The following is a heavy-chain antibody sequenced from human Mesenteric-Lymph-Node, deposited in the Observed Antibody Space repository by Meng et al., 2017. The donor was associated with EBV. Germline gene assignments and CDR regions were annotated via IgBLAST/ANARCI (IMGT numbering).Heavy chain of an antibody. D-gene: IGHD3-10*01. V-gene: IGHV1-69-2*01. Sequence: EVQLVQVGAGVKKPGATVKISCKISGYTFIDYYIHWVQQAPGRRLGWMGLVDPEDGETIYAEKFQGKVTITADMSTGTVYMELNSLGSGDTAIYYCAKASLNSGSNYQAFDYWGQGTLVTVSS. CDR2: VDPEDGET. CDR1: GYTFIDYY. J-gene: IGHJ4*02. CDR3: AKASLNSGSNYQAFDY.